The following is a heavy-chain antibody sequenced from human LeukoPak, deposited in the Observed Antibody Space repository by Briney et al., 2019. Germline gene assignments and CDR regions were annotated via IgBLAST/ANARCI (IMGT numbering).Heavy chain of an antibody. Sequence: SETLSLTCTVSGGSMMSYYWSWIRQPLGKGLEWIGYIYYSGSTFYNPSLKSRVTMSLDTSKNQFSLQLSSVTAADTAVYYCARDWGCSGGSSVGCLDYWGQGTLVTASS. CDR1: GGSMMSYY. V-gene: IGHV4-59*12. CDR3: ARDWGCSGGSSVGCLDY. J-gene: IGHJ4*02. D-gene: IGHD2-15*01. CDR2: IYYSGST.